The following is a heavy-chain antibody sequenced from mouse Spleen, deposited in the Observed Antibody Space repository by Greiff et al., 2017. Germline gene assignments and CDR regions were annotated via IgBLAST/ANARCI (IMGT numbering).Heavy chain of an antibody. D-gene: IGHD2-4*01. J-gene: IGHJ3*01. Sequence: VKLVESGAELMKPGASVKLSCKATGYTFTGYWIEWVKQRPGHGLEWIGEILPGSGSTNYNEKFKGKATFTADTSSNTAYMQLSSLTTEDSAIYYCARERQAIYYDYDEGAWFAYWGQGTLVTVSA. V-gene: IGHV1-9*01. CDR1: GYTFTGYW. CDR2: ILPGSGST. CDR3: ARERQAIYYDYDEGAWFAY.